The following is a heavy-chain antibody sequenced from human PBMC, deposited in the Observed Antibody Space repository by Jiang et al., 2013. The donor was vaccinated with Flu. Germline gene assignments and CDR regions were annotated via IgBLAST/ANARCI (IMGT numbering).Heavy chain of an antibody. J-gene: IGHJ4*02. D-gene: IGHD5-12*01. CDR3: AIGLWVGGYSGYDRPERDY. CDR2: IYPGDSDT. CDR1: GYSFTSYW. V-gene: IGHV5-51*01. Sequence: GAEVKKPGESLKISCKGSGYSFTSYWIGWVRQMPGKGLEWMGIIYPGDSDTRYSPSFQGQVTISADKSISTAYLQWSSLKASDTAMYYCAIGLWVGGYSGYDRPERDYWGQGTLVTVSS.